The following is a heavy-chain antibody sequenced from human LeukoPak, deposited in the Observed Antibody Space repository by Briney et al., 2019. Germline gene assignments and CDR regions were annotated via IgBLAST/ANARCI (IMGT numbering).Heavy chain of an antibody. V-gene: IGHV4-34*01. CDR1: GGSFSGYY. CDR2: INHSGST. CDR3: ARKPGYGDPH. D-gene: IGHD4-17*01. Sequence: PSETLSLTCAVYGGSFSGYYWSWIRQPPGKGLEWIGEINHSGSTNYNPPLKSRVTISVDTSKNQFSLKLSSVTAADTAVYYCARKPGYGDPHWGQGTLVTVSS. J-gene: IGHJ4*02.